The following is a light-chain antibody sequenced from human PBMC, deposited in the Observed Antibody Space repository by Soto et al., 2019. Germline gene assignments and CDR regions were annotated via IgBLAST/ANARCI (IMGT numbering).Light chain of an antibody. V-gene: IGKV3-20*01. CDR1: QSVSSSY. Sequence: EIVMTQSPATLSLSPGERATVSCRASQSVSSSYSAWYQQKPGQAPRLLIYGASSGATGIPERFSGSGSGTDFTLTISSLEPEDFAAYYCQQYNISPWAFGEGTKVDIK. J-gene: IGKJ1*01. CDR3: QQYNISPWA. CDR2: GAS.